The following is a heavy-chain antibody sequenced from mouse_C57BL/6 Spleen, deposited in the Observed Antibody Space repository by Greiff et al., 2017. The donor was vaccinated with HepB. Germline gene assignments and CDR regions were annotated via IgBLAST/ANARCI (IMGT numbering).Heavy chain of an antibody. CDR2: IYPGDGDT. V-gene: IGHV1-80*01. CDR1: GYAFSSYW. Sequence: QVQLQQSGAELVKPGASVKISCKASGYAFSSYWMNWVKQRPGKGLEWIGQIYPGDGDTNYNGKFKGKATLTADKSSSTAYLQRSSLTSEDSAVYFCATGGSSSAWFAYWGQGTLVTVSA. D-gene: IGHD1-1*01. J-gene: IGHJ3*01. CDR3: ATGGSSSAWFAY.